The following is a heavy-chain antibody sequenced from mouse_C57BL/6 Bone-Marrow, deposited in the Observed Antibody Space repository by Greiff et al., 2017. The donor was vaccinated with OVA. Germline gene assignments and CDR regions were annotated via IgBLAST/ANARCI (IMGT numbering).Heavy chain of an antibody. V-gene: IGHV1-54*01. CDR2: INPGSGGT. CDR1: GYAFTNYL. CDR3: ARGYYGSSSAWFAY. D-gene: IGHD1-1*01. Sequence: QVQLKQSGAELVRPGTSVKVSCKASGYAFTNYLIEWVKQRPGQGLEWIGVINPGSGGTNYNEKFKGKATLTADKSSSTAYMQLSSLTSEDSAVSFCARGYYGSSSAWFAYWGQGTLVTVSA. J-gene: IGHJ3*01.